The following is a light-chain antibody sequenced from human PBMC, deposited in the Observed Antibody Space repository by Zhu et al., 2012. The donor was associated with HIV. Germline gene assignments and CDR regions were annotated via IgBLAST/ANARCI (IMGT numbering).Light chain of an antibody. CDR2: GAS. J-gene: IGKJ1*01. Sequence: EIVMTQSPATLAVSPGERATLSCRASESIKNNLAWYQQKPGQAPRLLIRGASSRAAGTPERFSGSGYGTEFTLTISAMQSEDFAVYYCQQLRKLASITFGQGTTVQI. V-gene: IGKV3-15*01. CDR1: ESIKNN. CDR3: QQLRKLASIT.